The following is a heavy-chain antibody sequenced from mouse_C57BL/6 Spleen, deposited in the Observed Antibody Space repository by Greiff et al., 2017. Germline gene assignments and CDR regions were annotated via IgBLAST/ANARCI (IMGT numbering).Heavy chain of an antibody. D-gene: IGHD2-12*01. J-gene: IGHJ3*01. CDR3: ASDGSYDGWFAY. Sequence: EVQLQQSGPGLVKPSQSLSLTCSVTGYSITSCYYWNWNRHFPGNKLEWMGNIRYDGSTNYNPSLKNRITITRDTSTNQFFLELNSVTTEDTATYYCASDGSYDGWFAYWGQGTLVTVSA. CDR1: GYSITSCYY. CDR2: IRYDGST. V-gene: IGHV3-6*01.